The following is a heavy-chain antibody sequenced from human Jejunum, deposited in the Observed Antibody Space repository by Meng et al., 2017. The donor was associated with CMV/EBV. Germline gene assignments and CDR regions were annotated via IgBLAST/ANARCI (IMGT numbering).Heavy chain of an antibody. CDR1: GFTFDDYY. Sequence: VYLGGAWGGLVKPGGSRGLSCAASGFTFDDYYMNWIRQAPGKGLEWVSSVSSVSSYTNYADSVKGRFTISRDNAKNSLYLQMNSLRAEDTAVYYCARDRYCTNGVCYTHFDSWGQGTLVTVSS. CDR3: ARDRYCTNGVCYTHFDS. J-gene: IGHJ4*02. CDR2: VSSVSSYT. D-gene: IGHD2-8*01. V-gene: IGHV3-11*06.